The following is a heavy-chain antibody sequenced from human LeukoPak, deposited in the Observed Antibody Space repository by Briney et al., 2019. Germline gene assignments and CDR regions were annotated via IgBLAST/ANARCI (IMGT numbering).Heavy chain of an antibody. CDR2: IRYDGSNK. CDR3: AKGGSRYSYGCPWYFDY. Sequence: GRSLRLSCAASGFTFSSYGMHWVRQAPGKGLEWVAFIRYDGSNKYYADSVKGRFTISRDNYKNKLYLQMNSLRAEDTAVYYCAKGGSRYSYGCPWYFDYWGQGTLVTVSS. D-gene: IGHD5-18*01. J-gene: IGHJ4*02. CDR1: GFTFSSYG. V-gene: IGHV3-30*02.